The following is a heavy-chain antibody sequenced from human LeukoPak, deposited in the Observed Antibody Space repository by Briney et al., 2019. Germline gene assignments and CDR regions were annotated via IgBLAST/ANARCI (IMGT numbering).Heavy chain of an antibody. CDR3: ARGVSRKQWLVQH. CDR2: IIPIFGPA. V-gene: IGHV1-69*13. D-gene: IGHD6-19*01. CDR1: GGTFSSYA. J-gene: IGHJ1*01. Sequence: SVKVSCKPSGGTFSSYAISWVRQAPGQGLEWMGGIIPIFGPANYAQKFQGRVTITADESTSTAYMELSSLRSEATAVYYCARGVSRKQWLVQHWGQGTLVTVSS.